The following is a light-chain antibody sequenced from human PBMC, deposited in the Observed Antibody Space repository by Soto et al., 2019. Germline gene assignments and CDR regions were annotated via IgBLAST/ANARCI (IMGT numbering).Light chain of an antibody. CDR1: SSNIGSNT. Sequence: QSVLTQPPSASGTPGQRVTISCSGSSSNIGSNTVNWYQQLPGTAPKLLIYSNNHRPSGVPDRFSWPKSGTSSSLAISGLQSEDESDYYCAAWDVSLNGPVFGGG. CDR2: SNN. J-gene: IGLJ3*02. V-gene: IGLV1-44*01. CDR3: AAWDVSLNGPV.